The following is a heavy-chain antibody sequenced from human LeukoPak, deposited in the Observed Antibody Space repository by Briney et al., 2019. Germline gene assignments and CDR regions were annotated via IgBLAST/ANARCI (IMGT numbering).Heavy chain of an antibody. V-gene: IGHV3-48*01. D-gene: IGHD5-24*01. Sequence: GGSLRLSCAASGFTLRDYRMKSVRQARGWGLEWISYIGIDRSNTNYADAVKGRFTNSGDKAKNSLYLQMNSLRVEDTAVYYCARDYKYAFDNWGQGTLVTVSS. J-gene: IGHJ4*02. CDR1: GFTLRDYR. CDR3: ARDYKYAFDN. CDR2: IGIDRSNT.